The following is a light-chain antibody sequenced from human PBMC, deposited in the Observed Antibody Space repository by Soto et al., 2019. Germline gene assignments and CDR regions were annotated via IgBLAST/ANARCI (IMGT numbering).Light chain of an antibody. CDR3: LQYYSHPFT. CDR1: QSVSES. Sequence: EIVLTQSPSTLSLSPGERATLSCGASQSVSESLAWYQQKKGQAPRLLIYDVSYRATGIPVRFSGSGYGTEFNLTISSLQAEDVGAYYCLQYYSHPFTFGGGTKVDIK. V-gene: IGKV3-11*01. CDR2: DVS. J-gene: IGKJ4*01.